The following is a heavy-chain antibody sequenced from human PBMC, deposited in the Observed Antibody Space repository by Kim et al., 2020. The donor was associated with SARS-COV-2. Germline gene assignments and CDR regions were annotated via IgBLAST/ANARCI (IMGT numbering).Heavy chain of an antibody. V-gene: IGHV3-23*01. J-gene: IGHJ6*02. CDR3: AKEGGVNTAYFSAMDV. CDR1: GFSFTSYA. D-gene: IGHD4-17*01. CDR2: ISGTSERT. Sequence: GGSLRLSCAASGFSFTSYAMAWVRQAPGKGLEWVSSISGTSERTYYADSVKGRFTIFRDNSRNALYLQMNSLRAEDTAVYYCAKEGGVNTAYFSAMDVWGQGTTVTVSS.